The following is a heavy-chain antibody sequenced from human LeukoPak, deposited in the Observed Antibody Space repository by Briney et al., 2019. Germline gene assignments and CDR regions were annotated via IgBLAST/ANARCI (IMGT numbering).Heavy chain of an antibody. Sequence: SETLSLTCTVSGGSISSSSYYRGWLRQPPGTGLEWFGSIYYSGSTYYNPSLKSRVTISVDTSKNQFSLKLSSVTAADTAVYYCARQLGYCSSTSCHLYYFDYWGQGTLVTVSS. D-gene: IGHD2-2*01. V-gene: IGHV4-39*01. J-gene: IGHJ4*02. CDR3: ARQLGYCSSTSCHLYYFDY. CDR1: GGSISSSSYY. CDR2: IYYSGST.